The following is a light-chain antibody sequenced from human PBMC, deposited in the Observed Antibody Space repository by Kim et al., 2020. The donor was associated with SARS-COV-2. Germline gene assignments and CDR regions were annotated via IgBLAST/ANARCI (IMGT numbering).Light chain of an antibody. CDR3: QQFNNLPYT. J-gene: IGKJ2*01. V-gene: IGKV1-33*01. CDR2: DAS. CDR1: QDIRRS. Sequence: SASVGDRVTITCQASQDIRRSLNWYQQKSGKAPKLLIYDASILERGVPSRFSGSGSGTDFTLTITSVQPEDMVTYYCQQFNNLPYTFGQGTKLEIK.